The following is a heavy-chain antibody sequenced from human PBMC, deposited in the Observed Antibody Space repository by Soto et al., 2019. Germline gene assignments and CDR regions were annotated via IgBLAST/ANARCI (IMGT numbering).Heavy chain of an antibody. CDR1: GDTFKNYA. CDR2: IIPIFGKT. CDR3: ATSGYNYGPFDY. J-gene: IGHJ4*01. Sequence: QVQLVQSGAEVRKPGSSVKVSCRASGDTFKNYAISWVRQAPGQGLEWMGGIIPIFGKTDYAQTFHGRVTINGDESTYTGHMELRGLRSDDTALYYCATSGYNYGPFDYWGRGLLVTVSS. D-gene: IGHD2-15*01. V-gene: IGHV1-69*01.